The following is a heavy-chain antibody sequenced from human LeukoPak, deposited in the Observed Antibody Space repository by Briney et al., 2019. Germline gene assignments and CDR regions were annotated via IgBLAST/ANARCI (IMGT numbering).Heavy chain of an antibody. J-gene: IGHJ4*02. CDR2: IYSSGST. D-gene: IGHD2-21*01. CDR3: ARFAYCGGHCWYYFDY. Sequence: PSETLSLTCTVSGGSISSYYWSWIRQPPGKGLEWIGYIYSSGSTNYNPSLKSRVTISVDTSKNQFSLKLSSVTAADTAVYYCARFAYCGGHCWYYFDYWGQGSLVTVSS. V-gene: IGHV4-59*01. CDR1: GGSISSYY.